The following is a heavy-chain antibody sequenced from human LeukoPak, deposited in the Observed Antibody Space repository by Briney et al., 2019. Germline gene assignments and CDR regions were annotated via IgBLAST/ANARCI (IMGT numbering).Heavy chain of an antibody. J-gene: IGHJ4*02. D-gene: IGHD4-11*01. Sequence: SVKVFCKASGYTFTSYGISWVRQAPGQGLEWMGGIIPIFGTANYAQKFQGRVTITADESTSTAYMELSSLRSEDTAVYYCASPSDYSNYGRYDYWGQGTLVTVSS. CDR1: GYTFTSYG. CDR2: IIPIFGTA. CDR3: ASPSDYSNYGRYDY. V-gene: IGHV1-69*13.